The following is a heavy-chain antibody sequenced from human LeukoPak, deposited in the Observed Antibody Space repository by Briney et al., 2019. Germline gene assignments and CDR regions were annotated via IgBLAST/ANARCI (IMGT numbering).Heavy chain of an antibody. J-gene: IGHJ4*02. CDR1: GGSFSGYY. CDR2: INHSGST. Sequence: SETLSLTCAVYGGSFSGYYWSWIRQPPGKGLEWIGEINHSGSTNYNPSLKSRVTISVDTSKNQFSLKLSSVTAADTAVYYCARVGDYYDSSGYENQYWGQRTLVTVSS. CDR3: ARVGDYYDSSGYENQY. D-gene: IGHD3-22*01. V-gene: IGHV4-34*01.